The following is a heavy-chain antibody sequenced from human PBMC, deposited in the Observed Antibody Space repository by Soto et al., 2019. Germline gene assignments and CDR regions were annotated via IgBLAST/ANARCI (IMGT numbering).Heavy chain of an antibody. CDR3: ARGYIVVVPAAMGWFDP. V-gene: IGHV1-2*04. D-gene: IGHD2-2*01. CDR1: GYTFTGYY. CDR2: INPNSGGT. Sequence: ASVKVSCKASGYTFTGYYMHWVRQAPGQGLEWMGWINPNSGGTNYAQKFQGWVTMTRDTSISTAYMELSRLRSDDTAVYYCARGYIVVVPAAMGWFDPWGQGTLVTVSS. J-gene: IGHJ5*02.